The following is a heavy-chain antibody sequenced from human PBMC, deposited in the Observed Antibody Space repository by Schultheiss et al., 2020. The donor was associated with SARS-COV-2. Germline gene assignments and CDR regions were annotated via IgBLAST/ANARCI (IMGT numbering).Heavy chain of an antibody. CDR3: AKDYYGSGTYPDY. V-gene: IGHV3-48*01. CDR2: ITSSSSTT. J-gene: IGHJ4*02. D-gene: IGHD3-10*01. Sequence: GGSLRLSCAASGFTFSSYSMNWVRQAPGKGLEWISYITSSSSTTYSADSVKGRFTISRDNAKNSLYLQMNSLRTEDTAVYYCAKDYYGSGTYPDYWGQGTLVTVSS. CDR1: GFTFSSYS.